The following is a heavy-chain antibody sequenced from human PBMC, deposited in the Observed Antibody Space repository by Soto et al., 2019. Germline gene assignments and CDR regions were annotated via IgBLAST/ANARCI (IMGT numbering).Heavy chain of an antibody. CDR3: ARGTNYYGSGSQQYYFDY. CDR1: GGSISSYY. J-gene: IGHJ4*02. V-gene: IGHV4-59*01. D-gene: IGHD3-10*01. Sequence: SETLSLTCTVSGGSISSYYWSWIRQPPGKGLEWIGYIYYSGSTNYNPSLKSRVTISVDTSKNQFSLKLSSVTAADTAVYYCARGTNYYGSGSQQYYFDYWGQGTLVTVSS. CDR2: IYYSGST.